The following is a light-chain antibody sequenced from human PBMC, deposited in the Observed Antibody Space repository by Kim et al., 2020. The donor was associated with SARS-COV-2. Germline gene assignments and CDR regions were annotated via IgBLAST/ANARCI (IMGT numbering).Light chain of an antibody. CDR3: QQYSTLWT. J-gene: IGKJ1*01. Sequence: SASVGDRVTITCRASQSISSWLAWYQQKPGKAPKVLMYRASSLESGVPSRFSGSGSGTELTLNISSLQPDDFATYYCQQYSTLWTFGQGTKVDIK. CDR1: QSISSW. CDR2: RAS. V-gene: IGKV1-5*03.